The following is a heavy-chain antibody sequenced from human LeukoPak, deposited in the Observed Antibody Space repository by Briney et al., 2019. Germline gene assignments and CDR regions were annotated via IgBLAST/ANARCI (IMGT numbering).Heavy chain of an antibody. CDR3: ARSGSSWYHDWFDP. Sequence: SETLSLTCAVYGGSFSGYYWSWIRQPPGKGLEWIGEINHSGSTNYNPSLKSRVTISVDTSKNQFSLKLSSVTAADTAVYYCARSGSSWYHDWFDPWGQGTLVTVSS. D-gene: IGHD6-13*01. J-gene: IGHJ5*02. CDR2: INHSGST. V-gene: IGHV4-34*01. CDR1: GGSFSGYY.